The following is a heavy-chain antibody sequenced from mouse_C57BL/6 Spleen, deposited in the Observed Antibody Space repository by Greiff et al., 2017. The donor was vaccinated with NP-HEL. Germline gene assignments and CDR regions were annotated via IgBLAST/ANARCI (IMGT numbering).Heavy chain of an antibody. V-gene: IGHV1-18*01. CDR3: ARPLANWDFAWFAY. Sequence: VQLQQSGPELVKPGASVKIPCKASGYTFTDYNMDWVKQSHGKSLEWIGDINPNNGGTIYNQKFKGKATLTVDKSSSTAYMELRSLTSEDTAVYYCARPLANWDFAWFAYWGQGTLVTVSA. D-gene: IGHD4-1*01. CDR1: GYTFTDYN. CDR2: INPNNGGT. J-gene: IGHJ3*01.